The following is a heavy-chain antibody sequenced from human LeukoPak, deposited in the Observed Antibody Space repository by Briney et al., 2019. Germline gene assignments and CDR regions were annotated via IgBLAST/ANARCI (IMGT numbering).Heavy chain of an antibody. D-gene: IGHD3-22*01. CDR3: ARQPVVVNFDY. CDR2: IYYSGST. Sequence: SETLSLTCTVPGGSISSSSYYWGWIRQPPGKGLEWIGSIYYSGSTYYNPSLKSRVTISVDTSKNQFSLKLSSVTAADTAVYYCARQPVVVNFDYWGQGTLVTVSS. J-gene: IGHJ4*02. V-gene: IGHV4-39*01. CDR1: GGSISSSSYY.